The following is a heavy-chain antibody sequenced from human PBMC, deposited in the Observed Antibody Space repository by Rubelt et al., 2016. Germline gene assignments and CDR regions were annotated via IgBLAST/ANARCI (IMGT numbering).Heavy chain of an antibody. J-gene: IGHJ6*02. CDR2: ST. Sequence: STYYNPSLKSRVTISVDTSKNQFSLKLSSVTAADTAVYYCARVSGRNYYYYGMDVWGQGTTVTVSS. V-gene: IGHV4-30-2*04. CDR3: ARVSGRNYYYYGMDV. D-gene: IGHD1-26*01.